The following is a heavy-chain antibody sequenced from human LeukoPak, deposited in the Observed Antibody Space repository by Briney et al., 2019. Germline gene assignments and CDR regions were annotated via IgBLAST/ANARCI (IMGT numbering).Heavy chain of an antibody. CDR1: GFTFSSYW. D-gene: IGHD4-17*01. J-gene: IGHJ2*01. CDR2: IKQDGSEK. CDR3: AAGGDPSWYFDL. Sequence: GGSLRLSCAASGFTFSSYWMSWSRQPPGRGREGVDNIKQDGSEKYYVDSVKGRFTISRDNAKNSLYLQMNSLRAEDTAVYYCAAGGDPSWYFDLWGRGTLVTVSS. V-gene: IGHV3-7*01.